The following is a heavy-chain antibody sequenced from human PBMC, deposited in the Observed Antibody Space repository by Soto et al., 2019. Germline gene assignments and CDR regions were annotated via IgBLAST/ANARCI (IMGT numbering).Heavy chain of an antibody. CDR2: IYYSGMT. CDR1: GGSISSSGYY. V-gene: IGHV4-39*02. Sequence: SKTLSLTCTVSGGSISSSGYYWGCIRQPPGKGLEWIGSIYYSGMTYYNPSLQSRVTISVDTSKNQFSLKLSSVTAADTAVYYCAREPVYDYFDYWGQGTLVTVSS. J-gene: IGHJ4*02. CDR3: AREPVYDYFDY. D-gene: IGHD2-2*01.